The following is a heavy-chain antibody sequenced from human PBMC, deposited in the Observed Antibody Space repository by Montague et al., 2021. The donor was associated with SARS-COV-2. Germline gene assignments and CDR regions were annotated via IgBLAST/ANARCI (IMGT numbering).Heavy chain of an antibody. J-gene: IGHJ5*01. Sequence: SETLSLTCTVSFGSISTYYWSWIRQPPGKGLEWIGFIFYNGSTKYNPSLKRRVSISLDTSKNQFSLKLTSVTAADTAVYYCARQDAWAYCGDECYRVWPDSWGQGTLVTVSS. CDR3: ARQDAWAYCGDECYRVWPDS. CDR2: IFYNGST. CDR1: FGSISTYY. D-gene: IGHD2-21*01. V-gene: IGHV4-59*01.